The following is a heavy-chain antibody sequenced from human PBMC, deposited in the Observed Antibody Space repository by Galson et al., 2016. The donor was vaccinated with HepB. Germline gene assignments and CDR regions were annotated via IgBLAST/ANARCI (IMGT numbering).Heavy chain of an antibody. Sequence: SETLSLTCSTSGGLISSYYWSWIRQPPGKGLEWLGYINYSWNTYYNPSLKSRVTMSVDTSKNQFSLKLNSVTAADTAVYYCASRSTNYYFGMDVWGQGTTVTVSS. CDR3: ASRSTNYYFGMDV. V-gene: IGHV4-59*08. CDR1: GGLISSYY. CDR2: INYSWNT. J-gene: IGHJ6*02.